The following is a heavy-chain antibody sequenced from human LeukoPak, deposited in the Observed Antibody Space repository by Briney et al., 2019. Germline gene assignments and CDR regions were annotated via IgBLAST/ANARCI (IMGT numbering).Heavy chain of an antibody. CDR3: ARDMVRGVKAFDY. Sequence: GGSLRLSCAASGFTFTNYGMNWVRQAPGKGLEWVSYISNSAILYADSVKGRFTISRDNAKNSLYLQMNSLRAEDTALYHCARDMVRGVKAFDYWGQGTLVTVSS. J-gene: IGHJ4*02. CDR2: ISNSAI. D-gene: IGHD3-10*01. CDR1: GFTFTNYG. V-gene: IGHV3-48*04.